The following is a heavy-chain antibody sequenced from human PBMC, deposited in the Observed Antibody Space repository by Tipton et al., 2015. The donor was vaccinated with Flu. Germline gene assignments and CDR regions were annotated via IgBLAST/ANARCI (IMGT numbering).Heavy chain of an antibody. J-gene: IGHJ4*02. Sequence: SLRLSCTASGITFSSYAMSWVRQAPGRGLEWVSAISGRGDSTFYAGSAKGRFTVSRDNSKNTLYLEMNSLRAEDTAKYYCAKGSLVSSSFFDFWGQGTLVTVSS. CDR1: GITFSSYA. CDR2: ISGRGDST. CDR3: AKGSLVSSSFFDF. V-gene: IGHV3-23*01. D-gene: IGHD2-2*01.